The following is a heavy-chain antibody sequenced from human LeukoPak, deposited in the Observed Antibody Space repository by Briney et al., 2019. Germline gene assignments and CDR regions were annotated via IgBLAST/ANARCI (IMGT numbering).Heavy chain of an antibody. D-gene: IGHD6-13*01. V-gene: IGHV1-18*01. CDR3: ARDRAAAGLRVWFDP. CDR2: ISAYNGNT. J-gene: IGHJ5*02. CDR1: GYTYTSYC. Sequence: ASVKFSCKASGYTYTSYCISWVRQAPGQGVEWMGWISAYNGNTNYAQKLQGRVTMTTDTSTSTAYMELRSLRSDDTAVYYCARDRAAAGLRVWFDPWGQGTLVTVSS.